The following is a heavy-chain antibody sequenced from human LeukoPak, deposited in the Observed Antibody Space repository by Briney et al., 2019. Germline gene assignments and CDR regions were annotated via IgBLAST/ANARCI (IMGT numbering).Heavy chain of an antibody. CDR1: GGSFSGYY. J-gene: IGHJ2*01. Sequence: SETLSLTCAVYGGSFSGYYWSWIRQPPGKGLEWSGEINHSGSTNYNPSLKSRVTISVDTSKNQFSLKLSSVTAADTAVYYCARARSSRDIPFEAKPRIYPLRYFDLWGRGTLVTVSS. D-gene: IGHD2-15*01. CDR3: ARARSSRDIPFEAKPRIYPLRYFDL. CDR2: INHSGST. V-gene: IGHV4-34*01.